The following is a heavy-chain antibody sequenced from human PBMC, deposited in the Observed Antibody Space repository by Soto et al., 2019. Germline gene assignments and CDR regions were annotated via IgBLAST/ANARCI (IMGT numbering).Heavy chain of an antibody. J-gene: IGHJ4*02. CDR2: ISAYNGNT. V-gene: IGHV1-18*01. CDR3: ARGPEVIDY. CDR1: GCTFTSNA. D-gene: IGHD2-21*01. Sequence: ASLKVSCKASGCTFTSNAISLVRQAAREAVEWMGWISAYNGNTNYAKKVQCRVVMTTVTSTSTAYGEVRSLRSDDTAVYYCARGPEVIDYWGQGTLVTLSS.